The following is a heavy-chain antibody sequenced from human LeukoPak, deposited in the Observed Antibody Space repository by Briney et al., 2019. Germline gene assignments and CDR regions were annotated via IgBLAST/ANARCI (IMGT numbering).Heavy chain of an antibody. Sequence: SKTLSLTCAVYGGSFSGYYWSWIRQPPGKGLEWIGEINHSGSTNYNPSLKSRVTISVDTSKNQFSLKLSSVTAADTAVYYCARRVRTVTTYDYWGQGTLVTVSS. CDR1: GGSFSGYY. J-gene: IGHJ4*02. CDR3: ARRVRTVTTYDY. V-gene: IGHV4-34*01. D-gene: IGHD4-17*01. CDR2: INHSGST.